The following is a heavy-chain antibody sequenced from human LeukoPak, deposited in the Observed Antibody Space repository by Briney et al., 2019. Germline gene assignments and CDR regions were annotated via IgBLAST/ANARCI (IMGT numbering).Heavy chain of an antibody. J-gene: IGHJ4*02. CDR3: IRGGAYGSLDY. V-gene: IGHV3-74*03. CDR2: INGDGSST. CDR1: GFTFSGYW. D-gene: IGHD3-10*01. Sequence: PGGSLRLSCAASGFTFSGYWMHWVRQAPGQGLVWIPHINGDGSSTTYADSVKGRFTISRDNAKNTLYLQMNSLRAEDTAMYYCIRGGAYGSLDYWGQGTLVTVSS.